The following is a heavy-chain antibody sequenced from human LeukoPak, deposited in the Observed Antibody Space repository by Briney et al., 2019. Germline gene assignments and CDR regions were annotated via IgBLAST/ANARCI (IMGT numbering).Heavy chain of an antibody. V-gene: IGHV3-30*18. J-gene: IGHJ5*02. CDR2: ISYDGSNK. D-gene: IGHD5-18*01. CDR1: GFTFSSYG. Sequence: GGSLRLSCAASGFTFSSYGMHWVRQAPGKGLEWVAVISYDGSNKYYADSVKGRFTISRDNSKNTLYLQMNSLRAEDTAVYYCAKDPYSYGFGNWFDPWGQGTLVTVSS. CDR3: AKDPYSYGFGNWFDP.